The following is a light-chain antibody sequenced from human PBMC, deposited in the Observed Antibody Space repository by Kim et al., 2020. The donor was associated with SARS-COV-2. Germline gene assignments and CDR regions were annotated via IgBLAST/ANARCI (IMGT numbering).Light chain of an antibody. J-gene: IGLJ2*01. Sequence: QSALTQPASVSGSPGQSITISCSGTSSDVGGYNYVSWYQQHPGKAPKLMIYDVSERPSGVSNRFSGSKSGNTASLTISGLQAEDEADYYCNSFSSSSTFVFGGGTKLTVL. V-gene: IGLV2-14*01. CDR3: NSFSSSSTFV. CDR1: SSDVGGYNY. CDR2: DVS.